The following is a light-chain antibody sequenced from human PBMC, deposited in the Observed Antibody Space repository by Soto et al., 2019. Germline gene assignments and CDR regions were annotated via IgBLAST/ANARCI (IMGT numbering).Light chain of an antibody. CDR2: GAS. CDR3: EQNNKWPPVT. CDR1: QTISND. V-gene: IGKV3-15*01. J-gene: IGKJ4*01. Sequence: EVVMTQSPATVSVSPGEGVTLSCRASQTISNDLAWYQHKPGQAPRLLIYGASTRATGVPARFSGGGSGTDFTFTISNLQSEDFAFYYCEQNNKWPPVTFGGGTKVEIK.